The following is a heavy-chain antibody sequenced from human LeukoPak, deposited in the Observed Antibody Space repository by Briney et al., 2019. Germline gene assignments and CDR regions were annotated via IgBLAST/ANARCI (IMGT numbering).Heavy chain of an antibody. V-gene: IGHV1-18*04. CDR2: ISAYNGNI. Sequence: ASVKVSCKASGYTFTSYGISWVRQAPGQGLEWMGWISAYNGNINYAQKLQGRVTMTTDTSTSTAYMELRSLRSDDTAVYYCAREFVDGYSGYGSFDYWGQGTLVTVSS. J-gene: IGHJ4*02. CDR3: AREFVDGYSGYGSFDY. D-gene: IGHD5-12*01. CDR1: GYTFTSYG.